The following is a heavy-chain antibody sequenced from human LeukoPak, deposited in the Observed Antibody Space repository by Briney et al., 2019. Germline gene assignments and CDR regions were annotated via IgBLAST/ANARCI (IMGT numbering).Heavy chain of an antibody. V-gene: IGHV3-9*01. CDR3: AKDLNYDILTGYSGSAFDI. CDR2: ISWNSGSI. CDR1: GFTFDDYA. J-gene: IGHJ3*02. D-gene: IGHD3-9*01. Sequence: SLRLSCAASGFTFDDYAMHWVRPAPGKGLEWVSGISWNSGSIGYADSVKGRFTIFRDNAKNSLYLQMNSLRAEDTALYYCAKDLNYDILTGYSGSAFDIWGQGTMVTVSS.